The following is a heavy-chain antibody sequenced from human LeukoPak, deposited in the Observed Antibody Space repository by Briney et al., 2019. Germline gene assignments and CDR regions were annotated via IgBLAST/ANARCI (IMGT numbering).Heavy chain of an antibody. V-gene: IGHV3-33*01. CDR1: GFTFSSYG. Sequence: GGPLRLSCAASGFTFSSYGMHWVRQAPGKGLEWVAVIWYDGSNKYYADSVKGRFTISRDNSKNTLYLQMNSLRAEDTAVYYCARDRAAVAGLTYYFDYWGQGTLVTVSS. CDR2: IWYDGSNK. D-gene: IGHD6-19*01. J-gene: IGHJ4*02. CDR3: ARDRAAVAGLTYYFDY.